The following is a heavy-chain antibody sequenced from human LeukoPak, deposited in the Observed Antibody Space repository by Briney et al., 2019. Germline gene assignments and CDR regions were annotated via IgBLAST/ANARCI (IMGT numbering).Heavy chain of an antibody. Sequence: SVKVSCKASGDSLNTYAINWVRQAPGQGLEWMGRVIPVLNVPHYAQKFQDRVTITAETSSNTSYLELRSLTSDDTAIYYCARAPHYSASSGYNWFHPWGQGSLVTVSS. CDR3: ARAPHYSASSGYNWFHP. CDR2: VIPVLNVP. D-gene: IGHD3-22*01. V-gene: IGHV1-69*04. J-gene: IGHJ5*02. CDR1: GDSLNTYA.